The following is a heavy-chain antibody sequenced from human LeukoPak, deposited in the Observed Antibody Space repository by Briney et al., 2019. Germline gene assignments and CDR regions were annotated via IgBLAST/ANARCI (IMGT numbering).Heavy chain of an antibody. CDR3: ARHLMSVETDDTLFDY. CDR2: IYYSGST. D-gene: IGHD3-9*01. V-gene: IGHV4-38-2*02. CDR1: GYSISSGYY. Sequence: SETLSLTCTVSGYSISSGYYWGWIRQPPGKGLEWIGSIYYSGSTYYNPSLKSRVTISVDTSKNQFSLKLSSVTAADTAVYYCARHLMSVETDDTLFDYWGQGTLVTVSS. J-gene: IGHJ4*02.